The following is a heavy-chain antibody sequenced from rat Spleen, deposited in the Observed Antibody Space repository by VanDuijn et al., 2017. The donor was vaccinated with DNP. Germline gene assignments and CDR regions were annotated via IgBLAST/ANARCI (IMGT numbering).Heavy chain of an antibody. D-gene: IGHD1-4*01. CDR2: ISSTADNT. CDR3: AGRPPPTRGPFDY. V-gene: IGHV5-31*01. J-gene: IGHJ2*01. CDR1: GFIFSNYW. Sequence: EVQLVESGGGPVQPGRSLKLSCVASGFIFSNYWMTWIRQAPGKGLEWVASISSTADNTYYSDSVKGRFSLSRDNAKSTLYLQVNSLRSEDTATYYCAGRPPPTRGPFDYWGQGIMVTVSS.